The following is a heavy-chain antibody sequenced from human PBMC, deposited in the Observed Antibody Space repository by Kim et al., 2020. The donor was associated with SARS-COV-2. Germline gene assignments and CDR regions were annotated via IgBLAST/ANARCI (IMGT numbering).Heavy chain of an antibody. D-gene: IGHD4-17*01. Sequence: ADSVKGRFTISRDNAKNSLYLQMNSLRAEDTAVYYCARGRGDYAWSYYGMDVWGQGTTVTVSS. CDR3: ARGRGDYAWSYYGMDV. V-gene: IGHV3-21*01. J-gene: IGHJ6*02.